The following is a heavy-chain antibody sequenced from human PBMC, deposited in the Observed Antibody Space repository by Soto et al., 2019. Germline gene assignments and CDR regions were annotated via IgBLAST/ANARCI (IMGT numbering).Heavy chain of an antibody. Sequence: TGGSLRLSCGASGFTFSSYGMHWVRQAPGKGLEWVAVISYDGSNKYYADSVKGRFTISRDNSKNTLYLQMNSLRAEDTAVYYCAKDILLWFGEDAFDIWGQGTMVTVSS. CDR2: ISYDGSNK. J-gene: IGHJ3*02. V-gene: IGHV3-30*18. CDR1: GFTFSSYG. D-gene: IGHD3-10*01. CDR3: AKDILLWFGEDAFDI.